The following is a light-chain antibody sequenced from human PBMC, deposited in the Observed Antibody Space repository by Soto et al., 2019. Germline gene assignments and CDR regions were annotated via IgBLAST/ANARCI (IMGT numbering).Light chain of an antibody. CDR1: QSVSSY. Sequence: EIVLTQSPATLSLSPGERATLSCRASQSVSSYLAWYQQKPGQAPRLLIYDASNRATGIPGRFSGSGSGTDFPRTISSLEPEDFAIYYCQQRSNWPPVTFGGGTKVEIK. J-gene: IGKJ4*01. CDR3: QQRSNWPPVT. CDR2: DAS. V-gene: IGKV3-11*01.